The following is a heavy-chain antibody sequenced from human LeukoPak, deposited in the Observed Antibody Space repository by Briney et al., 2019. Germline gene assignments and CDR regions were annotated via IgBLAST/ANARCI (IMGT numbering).Heavy chain of an antibody. V-gene: IGHV3-13*04. CDR1: GFTFSSYD. Sequence: HPEGSLRLSCAASGFTFSSYDMHWVRQATGKGLEWVSAIGTAGDTYYPGSVKGRFTISRENAKNSLYLQMNSLRAGDTAVYYCARGAVAGIIDAFDIWSQGTMVTVSS. CDR2: IGTAGDT. CDR3: ARGAVAGIIDAFDI. J-gene: IGHJ3*02. D-gene: IGHD6-19*01.